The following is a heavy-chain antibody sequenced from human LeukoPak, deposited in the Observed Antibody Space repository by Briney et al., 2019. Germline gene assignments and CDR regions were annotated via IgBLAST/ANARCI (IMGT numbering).Heavy chain of an antibody. CDR3: ARQPTSGWYLGWFDP. V-gene: IGHV5-51*01. CDR2: IYPGDSDT. Sequence: GESLKISCKGSGYSFTSYWIGWVRQMPGKGLEWMGIIYPGDSDTRYSPSFQGQVTISADKSISTAYLQWSSLKASDTAVYYCARQPTSGWYLGWFDPWGQGTLVTVSS. J-gene: IGHJ5*02. CDR1: GYSFTSYW. D-gene: IGHD6-19*01.